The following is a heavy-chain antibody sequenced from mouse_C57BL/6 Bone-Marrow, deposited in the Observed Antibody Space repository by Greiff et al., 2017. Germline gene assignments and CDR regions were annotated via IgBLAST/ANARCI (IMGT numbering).Heavy chain of an antibody. CDR2: IYPGGGYT. J-gene: IGHJ1*03. D-gene: IGHD2-4*01. V-gene: IGHV1-63*01. CDR1: GYTFTNYW. CDR3: ARYDSYWYFDV. Sequence: VQRVESGAELVRPGTSVKMSCKASGYTFTNYWIGWAKQRPGHGLEWIGDIYPGGGYTNYNEKFKGKATLTADKSSSTAYMQFSSLTSEDSAIYYCARYDSYWYFDVWGTGTTVTVSS.